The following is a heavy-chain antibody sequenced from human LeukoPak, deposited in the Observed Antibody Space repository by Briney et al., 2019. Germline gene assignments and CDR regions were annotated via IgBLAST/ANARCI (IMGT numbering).Heavy chain of an antibody. D-gene: IGHD3-3*01. J-gene: IGHJ4*02. CDR1: GFTLNGYW. CDR2: INSDGSTT. Sequence: HAGGSLGLSCAAPGFTLNGYWMHWVRQAPGKGLVWVSRINSDGSTTSYADSVKGRFTISRDNSKNTLYLQMNSLRAEDTAVYYCAKEGRFLEWSYDYWGQGTLVTVSS. V-gene: IGHV3-74*01. CDR3: AKEGRFLEWSYDY.